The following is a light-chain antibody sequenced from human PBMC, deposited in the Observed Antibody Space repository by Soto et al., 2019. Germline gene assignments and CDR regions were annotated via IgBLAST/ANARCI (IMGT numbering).Light chain of an antibody. V-gene: IGLV2-11*01. CDR1: SSDVGTYNY. CDR2: DVS. CDR3: CSYAGGYTHAV. Sequence: QSVLTQPRSVSGPPGQSVSISCSGTSSDVGTYNYVSWYQQHPGKAPKLMIYDVSKRPSGVPDRFSGSKSGNTASLTISGLQAEDEAHYYCCSYAGGYTHAVFGGGTKLTVL. J-gene: IGLJ2*01.